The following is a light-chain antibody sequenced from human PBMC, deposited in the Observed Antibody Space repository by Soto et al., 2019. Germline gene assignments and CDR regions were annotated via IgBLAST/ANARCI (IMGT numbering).Light chain of an antibody. J-gene: IGKJ4*01. CDR2: GAS. CDR3: QQYESYSPLT. Sequence: MTKSPATLSLSQGERATLSCRASQSVSSNLAWYQQKPGQAPRLLISGASTRATGIPARFGGRGSGTEFTLTISSLQPEDFATYYCQQYESYSPLTFGGGTKVDIK. V-gene: IGKV3-15*01. CDR1: QSVSSN.